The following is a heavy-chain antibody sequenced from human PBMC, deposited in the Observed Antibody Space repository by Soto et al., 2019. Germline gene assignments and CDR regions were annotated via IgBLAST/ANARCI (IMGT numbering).Heavy chain of an antibody. D-gene: IGHD1-20*01. CDR3: ARDPRSITGTTSSEDFQF. V-gene: IGHV1-69*01. CDR2: IIPIFGIT. Sequence: QAHPMQSGAEVKKPGSSVKVSCKASGGTFSGYAISWVRQRPGRGLEWMGGIIPIFGITTYAEKFQGRITLAADESKGTAFMDLRSLISEDTAVYYCARDPRSITGTTSSEDFQFWGPGTLVSVSS. J-gene: IGHJ1*01. CDR1: GGTFSGYA.